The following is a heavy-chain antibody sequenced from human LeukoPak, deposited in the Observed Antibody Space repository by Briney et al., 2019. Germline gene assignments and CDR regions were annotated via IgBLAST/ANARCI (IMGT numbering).Heavy chain of an antibody. J-gene: IGHJ4*02. V-gene: IGHV4-59*01. Sequence: SETLSLTCTVSGGSISSYYWSWIRQPPGKGLEWIGYIYYSGSTNYNPSLKSRVTISVDTSKNQSSLKLSSVTAADTAVYYCARTPYYYGSGSYYYFDYWGQGTLVTVSS. CDR2: IYYSGST. CDR3: ARTPYYYGSGSYYYFDY. CDR1: GGSISSYY. D-gene: IGHD3-10*01.